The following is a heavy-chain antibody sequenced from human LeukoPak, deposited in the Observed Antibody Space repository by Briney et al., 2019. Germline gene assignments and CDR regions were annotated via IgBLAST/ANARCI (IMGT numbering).Heavy chain of an antibody. V-gene: IGHV3-21*01. CDR2: ISSSGSYI. Sequence: GGSLRPSCAASGFIFSSYSMNWVRQAPGKGLEWVSSISSSGSYIYYADSVKGRFTISRDNATNSLYLQMNSLRAEDTAVYYCARDHLAPYFASYSSSSGTFDYWGQGTLVTVSS. D-gene: IGHD6-6*01. CDR3: ARDHLAPYFASYSSSSGTFDY. CDR1: GFIFSSYS. J-gene: IGHJ4*02.